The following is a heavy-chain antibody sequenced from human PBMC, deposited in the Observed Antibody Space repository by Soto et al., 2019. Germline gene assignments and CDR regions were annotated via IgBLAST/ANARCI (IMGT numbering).Heavy chain of an antibody. Sequence: QVQLQESGPGPVKPSQTLSLTCTVSGGSISSGGYYWSWTRQHPGKGLEWIGYMYYGGRTYYNPSLKSRITISVDTSKNQFSLKLSSVTAADTAVYYCAGGGNNDTSGYYSGNWFDPWGQGTLVTVSS. J-gene: IGHJ5*02. V-gene: IGHV4-31*03. CDR3: AGGGNNDTSGYYSGNWFDP. CDR2: MYYGGRT. CDR1: GGSISSGGYY. D-gene: IGHD3-22*01.